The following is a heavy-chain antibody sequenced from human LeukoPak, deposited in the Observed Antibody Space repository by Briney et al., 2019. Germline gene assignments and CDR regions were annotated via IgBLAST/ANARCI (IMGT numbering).Heavy chain of an antibody. CDR1: GFTYTDYS. Sequence: QPGGSLRLSCSASGFTYTDYSMSWVRQVPGKGLEWVSGLGRTGEYKYYADSVKGRFTISRDNSKDTLYLQMNSLRAEDTAIYYCAKDCNGGNCYIDYWGQGTLVTVAS. CDR3: AKDCNGGNCYIDY. D-gene: IGHD2-15*01. V-gene: IGHV3-23*01. J-gene: IGHJ4*02. CDR2: LGRTGEYK.